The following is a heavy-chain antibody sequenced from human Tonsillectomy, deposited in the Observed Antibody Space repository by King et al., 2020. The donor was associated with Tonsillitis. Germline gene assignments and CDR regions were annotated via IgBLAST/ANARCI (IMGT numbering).Heavy chain of an antibody. V-gene: IGHV3-64D*06. D-gene: IGHD3-16*01. CDR2: ISSNGGST. J-gene: IGHJ3*02. CDR1: GFTFSSYA. Sequence: VQLVESGGGLVQPGGSLRLSCSASGFTFSSYAMHWVRQAQGKGLEYVSTISSNGGSTYYADSVKGRFTISRDNSKNTLYLQMSSLRAEDTAVYYCVKDRALVTTGGGAFDIWGQGTMVTVSS. CDR3: VKDRALVTTGGGAFDI.